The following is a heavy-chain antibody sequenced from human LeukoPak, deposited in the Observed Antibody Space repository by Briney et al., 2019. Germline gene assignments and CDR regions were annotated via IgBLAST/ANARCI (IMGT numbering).Heavy chain of an antibody. CDR2: INHSGST. CDR1: GGFFSGYY. J-gene: IGHJ4*02. D-gene: IGHD6-6*01. V-gene: IGHV4-34*01. Sequence: SETLSLTCAVYGGFFSGYYWSWIRQPPGKGLEWIGEINHSGSTNYNPSLKSRVTISVDTSKNQFSLKLSSVTAADTAVYYCARGLRNLRIAARGLASTPPFGYWGQGTLVTVSS. CDR3: ARGLRNLRIAARGLASTPPFGY.